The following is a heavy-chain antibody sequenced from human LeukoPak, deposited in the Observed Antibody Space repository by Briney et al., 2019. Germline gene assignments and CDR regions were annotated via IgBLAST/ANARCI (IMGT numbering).Heavy chain of an antibody. CDR1: GFTFSSHW. CDR3: ARGSQNALDS. CDR2: IRTDGGSP. J-gene: IGHJ4*02. Sequence: GGSPRLSCAASGFTFSSHWMHWVRHAPGKGLVWVSRIRTDGGSPNYADSVKGRFTISRDNAKNTLYLQMSSLRVEDTAVYYCARGSQNALDSWGQGTLVTVSS. V-gene: IGHV3-74*01. D-gene: IGHD1-1*01.